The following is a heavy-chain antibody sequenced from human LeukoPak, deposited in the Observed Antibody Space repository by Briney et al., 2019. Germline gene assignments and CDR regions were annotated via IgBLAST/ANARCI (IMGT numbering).Heavy chain of an antibody. Sequence: PGGSLRLSCAASGFTFKNYSMNWVRQAPGKGLEWVAYISSSGNTTYYADSVKGRFTIPRDNAKGSLHLQMDSLRADDTALYYCARDGFCDFWGQGTLVTVSS. J-gene: IGHJ4*02. V-gene: IGHV3-48*01. CDR3: ARDGFCDF. CDR2: ISSSGNTT. CDR1: GFTFKNYS. D-gene: IGHD3-3*01.